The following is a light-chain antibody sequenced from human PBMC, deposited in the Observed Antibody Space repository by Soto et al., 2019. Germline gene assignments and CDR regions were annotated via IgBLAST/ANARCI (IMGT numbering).Light chain of an antibody. CDR1: SSDVGGYNY. J-gene: IGLJ1*01. V-gene: IGLV2-14*01. CDR2: DVS. Sequence: LTEPASVSGSPGQSITISCTGTSSDVGGYNYVSWYQQHPGKAPKLMIYDVSNRPSGVSNRFSGSKSGNTASPTISGLQAEDEADYYCSSYTSSSTRVFGTGTKVTVL. CDR3: SSYTSSSTRV.